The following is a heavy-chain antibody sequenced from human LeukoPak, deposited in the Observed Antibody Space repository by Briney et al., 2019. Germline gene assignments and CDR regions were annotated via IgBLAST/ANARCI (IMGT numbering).Heavy chain of an antibody. CDR2: IQSKSDGGTT. Sequence: GGSLRLSCAASVFNFTNAWMSWVRQVPGKGLEWVGRIQSKSDGGTTEYAAPVKGRFTISRDDSKNTLYLQMNSLKIEDTGVYYCTTPEPRDDSSGYSVNDAFDIGGQGTMVTVSS. CDR3: TTPEPRDDSSGYSVNDAFDI. CDR1: VFNFTNAW. D-gene: IGHD3-22*01. V-gene: IGHV3-15*01. J-gene: IGHJ3*02.